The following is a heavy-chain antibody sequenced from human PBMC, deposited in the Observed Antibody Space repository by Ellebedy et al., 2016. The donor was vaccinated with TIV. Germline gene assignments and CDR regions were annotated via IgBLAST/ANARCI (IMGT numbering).Heavy chain of an antibody. CDR1: GFIFSSNG. Sequence: GESLKISCAASGFIFSSNGMHWVRQAPGKGLEWVAVISFDGTTKHYVDSVKGRFTISRDNSKNTLFLQMNSLTAEDTAIYYCAKGYRTGGNCFLIDYWGLGTLVTVSS. D-gene: IGHD2-8*02. CDR3: AKGYRTGGNCFLIDY. V-gene: IGHV3-30*18. J-gene: IGHJ4*02. CDR2: ISFDGTTK.